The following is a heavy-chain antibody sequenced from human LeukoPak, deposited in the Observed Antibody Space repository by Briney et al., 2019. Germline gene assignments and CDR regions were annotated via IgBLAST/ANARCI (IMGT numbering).Heavy chain of an antibody. J-gene: IGHJ4*02. Sequence: GGSLRLSCVASGFTFSSYAMSWVRQTPEKGLEWVSAITGSGDDTFHADSVKGRFTISRDNSRNTPYLQMNSLRAEDTAVYNCVKGSKTSRPYYFDFWGQGALVTVSS. V-gene: IGHV3-23*01. CDR1: GFTFSSYA. CDR2: ITGSGDDT. CDR3: VKGSKTSRPYYFDF.